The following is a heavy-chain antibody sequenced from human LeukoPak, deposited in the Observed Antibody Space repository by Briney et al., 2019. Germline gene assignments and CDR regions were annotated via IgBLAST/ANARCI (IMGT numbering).Heavy chain of an antibody. CDR1: GFTFSRYS. J-gene: IGHJ2*01. D-gene: IGHD4-23*01. CDR3: AKMNYGGDSVDWYFDL. Sequence: PGGSLRLSCAASGFTFSRYSVNWVRQAPGKGLEWVAVISYDGSNKYYADSVKGRFTISRDNSKNTLYLQMNSLRAEDTAVYYCAKMNYGGDSVDWYFDLWGRGTLVTVSS. V-gene: IGHV3-30*18. CDR2: ISYDGSNK.